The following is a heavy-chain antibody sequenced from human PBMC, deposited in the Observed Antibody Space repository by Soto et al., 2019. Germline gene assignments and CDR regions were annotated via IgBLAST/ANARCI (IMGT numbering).Heavy chain of an antibody. CDR3: ARGGSYYLDYFDY. J-gene: IGHJ4*02. CDR1: GFTFSSYG. CDR2: IWYDGSNK. Sequence: GGSLRLSCAASGFTFSSYGMHWVRQAPGKGLEWVAVIWYDGSNKYYADSVKGRFTISRDSSKNTLYLQMNSLRAEDTAVYYCARGGSYYLDYFDYWGQGTLVTVSS. V-gene: IGHV3-33*01. D-gene: IGHD1-26*01.